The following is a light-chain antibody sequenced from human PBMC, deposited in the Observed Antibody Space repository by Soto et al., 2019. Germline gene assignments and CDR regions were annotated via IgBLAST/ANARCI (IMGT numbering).Light chain of an antibody. CDR1: QSVSSN. V-gene: IGKV3-15*01. CDR3: QQYYSWPPLT. J-gene: IGKJ4*01. CDR2: GAS. Sequence: EIVMTQSPATLSVSPGERATLSCRASQSVSSNLAWYQQKPGQAPRLLIYGASTRATGIPARFSGSGSGTEFTLTISSLQSEDFVVYYCQQYYSWPPLTFGGGTKVEI.